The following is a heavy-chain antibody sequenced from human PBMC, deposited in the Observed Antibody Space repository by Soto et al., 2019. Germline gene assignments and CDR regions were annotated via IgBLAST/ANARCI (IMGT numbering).Heavy chain of an antibody. J-gene: IGHJ4*02. CDR2: IYYSGST. Sequence: PSETLSLTCTVSGGSISSGGYYWSWIRQHPGKGLEWIGYIYYSGSTYYNPSLKSRVTISVDTSKNQFSLKLSSVTAADTAVYYCARVISSKHGGYVDYWGQGTPAPVSS. V-gene: IGHV4-31*03. CDR3: ARVISSKHGGYVDY. D-gene: IGHD2-15*01. CDR1: GGSISSGGYY.